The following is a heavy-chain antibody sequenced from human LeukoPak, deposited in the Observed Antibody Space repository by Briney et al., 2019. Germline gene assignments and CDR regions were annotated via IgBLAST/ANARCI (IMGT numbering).Heavy chain of an antibody. CDR2: ISSSSSYI. CDR3: ARASDSSGYYSYFDH. V-gene: IGHV3-21*01. Sequence: GGSLRLSCAASGFTFSSYSMNWVRQAPGKGLEWVSSISSSSSYIYYADSVKGRFTISRDNAKNSLYLQMNSLRAEDTAVYYCARASDSSGYYSYFDHWGQGTLVTVSS. J-gene: IGHJ1*01. CDR1: GFTFSSYS. D-gene: IGHD3-22*01.